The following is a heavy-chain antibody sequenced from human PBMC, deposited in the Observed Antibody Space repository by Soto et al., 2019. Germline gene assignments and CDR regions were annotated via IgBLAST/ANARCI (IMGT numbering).Heavy chain of an antibody. CDR1: GFTFNKYG. J-gene: IGHJ4*02. Sequence: QVQLVESGGGVVQSGRSLRLSCVASGFTFNKYGMHWVRQAPGKGLEWVSVIWFDGSNKYYIDSVKGRFTVSRDNSKNTLYLHMNSLRAEDTALYYCARDVARASLDYWGRGTLVTVSS. V-gene: IGHV3-33*01. D-gene: IGHD2-21*01. CDR2: IWFDGSNK. CDR3: ARDVARASLDY.